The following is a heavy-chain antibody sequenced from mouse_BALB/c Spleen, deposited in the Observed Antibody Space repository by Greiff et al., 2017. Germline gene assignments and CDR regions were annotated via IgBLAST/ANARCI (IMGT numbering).Heavy chain of an antibody. J-gene: IGHJ3*01. D-gene: IGHD1-1*01. Sequence: VKVVESGPGLVQPSQSLSITCTVSGFSLTSYGVHWVRQSPGKGLEWLGVIWSGGSTDYNAAFISRLSISKDNSKSQVFFKMNSLQANDTAIYYCARTGYGSTWFAYWGQGTLVTVSA. CDR3: ARTGYGSTWFAY. V-gene: IGHV2-2*02. CDR2: IWSGGST. CDR1: GFSLTSYG.